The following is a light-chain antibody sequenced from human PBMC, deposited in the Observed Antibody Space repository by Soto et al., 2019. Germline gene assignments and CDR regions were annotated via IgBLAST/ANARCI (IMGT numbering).Light chain of an antibody. CDR1: QSVNND. CDR3: QQYNKWPPLT. CDR2: GAS. V-gene: IGKV3-15*01. J-gene: IGKJ4*01. Sequence: EIVVTQSPATLSVSPGGRVTLSCRASQSVNNDLAWYQQKPGQAPRLLIYGASTRATGIPARFSGSGFGTEFTLTISSLQSEDFAVYYCQQYNKWPPLTFGGGTKVEI.